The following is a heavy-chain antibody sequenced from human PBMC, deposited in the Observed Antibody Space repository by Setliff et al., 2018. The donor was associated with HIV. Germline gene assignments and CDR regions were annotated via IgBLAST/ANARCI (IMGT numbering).Heavy chain of an antibody. CDR1: GGSISSSSYY. J-gene: IGHJ6*03. V-gene: IGHV4-39*07. CDR2: IYYSGST. Sequence: SETLSLTCTVSGGSISSSSYYWGWIRQPPGKGLEWIGNIYYSGSTNYNPSLKSRVTISVDTSKNQFSLKLSSVTAADTAVYYCNIYYYYYMDVWGKGTTVTVSS. CDR3: NIYYYYYMDV.